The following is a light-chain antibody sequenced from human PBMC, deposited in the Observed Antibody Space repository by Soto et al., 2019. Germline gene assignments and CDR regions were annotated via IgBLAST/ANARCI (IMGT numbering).Light chain of an antibody. J-gene: IGKJ1*01. CDR3: QQCNTFWT. CDR2: DVS. CDR1: QSISSW. V-gene: IGKV1-5*01. Sequence: DIQLTQSPSTLSASVGDRVTITGRASQSISSWLAWYQQKPGKAPKLLIYDVSSLESGVPSRFSGSGSGTEFTLTISSLQPDDFATYYCQQCNTFWTFGQGTKVDIK.